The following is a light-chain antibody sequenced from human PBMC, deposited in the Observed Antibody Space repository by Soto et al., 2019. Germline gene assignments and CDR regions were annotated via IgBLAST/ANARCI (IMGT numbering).Light chain of an antibody. CDR1: QSVRSK. Sequence: ETVMTQSPATLSVSPGERATLSCRASQSVRSKLAWYQQKPGQAPRLLMYGASTRATGIPARFSGSGSGTEFTLTISSLQSADFAVYYCQQSNNWPLTFGGGTKVEIK. J-gene: IGKJ4*01. CDR2: GAS. V-gene: IGKV3-15*01. CDR3: QQSNNWPLT.